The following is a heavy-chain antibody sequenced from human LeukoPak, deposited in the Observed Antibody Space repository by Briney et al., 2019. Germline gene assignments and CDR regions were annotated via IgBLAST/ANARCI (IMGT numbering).Heavy chain of an antibody. J-gene: IGHJ4*02. V-gene: IGHV7-4-1*02. D-gene: IGHD3-10*02. CDR2: INTNTGNP. CDR1: EYTFTSYA. Sequence: ASVKVSCKASEYTFTSYAMNWVRQAPGQGLEWMGWINTNTGNPKYAQRLKGRFAFSTDTSTSTAYMQLSSLKAEDTAVYYCARDILLLCKDWDRETGDTVS. CDR3: ARDILLLCKD.